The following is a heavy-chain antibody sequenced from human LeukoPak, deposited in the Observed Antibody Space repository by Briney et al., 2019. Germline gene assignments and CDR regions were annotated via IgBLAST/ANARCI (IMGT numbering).Heavy chain of an antibody. CDR2: IYYSGST. J-gene: IGHJ5*02. CDR3: ARGTVFGVATNWFDP. V-gene: IGHV4-59*01. CDR1: GGSISGYY. Sequence: PSETLSLTCSVSGGSISGYYWSWIRQPPGKGLEWIGDIYYSGSTNYNPSLKSRVTISVDTSKNQFSLKLSSVTAADTAVYYCARGTVFGVATNWFDPWGQGTLVTVSS. D-gene: IGHD3-3*01.